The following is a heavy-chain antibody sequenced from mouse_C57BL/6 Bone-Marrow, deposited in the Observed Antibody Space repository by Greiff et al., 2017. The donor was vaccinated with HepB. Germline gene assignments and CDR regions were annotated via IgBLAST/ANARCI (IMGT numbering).Heavy chain of an antibody. V-gene: IGHV1-22*01. D-gene: IGHD1-1*01. CDR1: GYTFTDYN. CDR3: ARGRDYYYGSSYSY. Sequence: VQLQQSGPELVKPGASVKMSCKASGYTFTDYNMHWVKQSHGKSLEWIGYINPNNGGTSYNQKFKGKATLTVNKSSSTAYMELRSLTSEDSAVYYCARGRDYYYGSSYSYWGQGTLVTVSA. J-gene: IGHJ3*01. CDR2: INPNNGGT.